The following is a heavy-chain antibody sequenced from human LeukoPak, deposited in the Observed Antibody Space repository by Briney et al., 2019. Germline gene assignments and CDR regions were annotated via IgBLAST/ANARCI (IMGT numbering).Heavy chain of an antibody. CDR3: ARGYSSSWYFNWFDP. V-gene: IGHV4-39*01. CDR2: IYYSGIT. J-gene: IGHJ5*02. D-gene: IGHD6-13*01. Sequence: SETLSLTWTVSGASISSSDRYWGSIRQPAGKGREWIGSIYYSGITYHDPSLKSRVTVSVDTSNNQASLTLSSVTAADTAVYYCARGYSSSWYFNWFDPWGQGTLVTVSS. CDR1: GASISSSDRY.